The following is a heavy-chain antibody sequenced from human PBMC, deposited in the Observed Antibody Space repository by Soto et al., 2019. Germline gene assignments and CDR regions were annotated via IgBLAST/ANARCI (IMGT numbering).Heavy chain of an antibody. Sequence: QVQLVQSGAEVKQPGSSVKVSCKTSGGTFSTYAIYWVRQAPGQGLEWMGAIIPLFGTADYAQKFQGRVMITADESTSTASMELSSLRSEDTAVYYCARPKGSYSSGYYYFDYWGQGTLVTVSS. CDR2: IIPLFGTA. D-gene: IGHD6-19*01. CDR1: GGTFSTYA. V-gene: IGHV1-69*01. CDR3: ARPKGSYSSGYYYFDY. J-gene: IGHJ4*02.